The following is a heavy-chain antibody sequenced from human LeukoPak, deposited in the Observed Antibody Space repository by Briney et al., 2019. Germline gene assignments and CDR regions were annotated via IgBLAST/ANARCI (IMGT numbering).Heavy chain of an antibody. Sequence: PSETLSLTCTVSGGSISSYYWSWIRQPAGKGLEWIGRIYTSGSTNYNPSLKSRVTMPVDTSKNQFSLKLSSVTAADTAVYYCARGGPYYGSGEINWFDPWGQGTLVTVSS. CDR3: ARGGPYYGSGEINWFDP. CDR1: GGSISSYY. J-gene: IGHJ5*02. D-gene: IGHD3-10*01. V-gene: IGHV4-4*07. CDR2: IYTSGST.